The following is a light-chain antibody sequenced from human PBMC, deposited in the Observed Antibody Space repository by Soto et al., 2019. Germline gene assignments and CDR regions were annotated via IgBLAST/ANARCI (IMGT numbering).Light chain of an antibody. V-gene: IGLV1-44*01. J-gene: IGLJ1*01. CDR3: VAWDDSLNGYV. Sequence: QLVLTQPPSASGTPGQRVTISCSGRGSNVGSNSVNWYQQLPGTAPKLLIFSDNRRPSGVPDRFSGSRSGTSASLAISGLQSEDEADYYCVAWDDSLNGYVFGIGTKLTVL. CDR1: GSNVGSNS. CDR2: SDN.